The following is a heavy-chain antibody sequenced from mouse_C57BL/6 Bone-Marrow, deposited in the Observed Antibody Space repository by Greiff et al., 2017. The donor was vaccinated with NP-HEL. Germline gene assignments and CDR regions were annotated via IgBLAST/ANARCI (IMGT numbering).Heavy chain of an antibody. CDR2: IYPGDGDT. D-gene: IGHD1-1*01. CDR3: AREGPDYYGSSSYWYFDV. V-gene: IGHV1-82*01. Sequence: VQLQESGPELVKPGASVKISCKASGYAFSSSWMNWVKQRPGKGLEWIGRIYPGDGDTNYNGKFKGKATLTADKSSSTAYMQLSSLTSEDSAVYFCAREGPDYYGSSSYWYFDVWGTGTTVTVSS. CDR1: GYAFSSSW. J-gene: IGHJ1*03.